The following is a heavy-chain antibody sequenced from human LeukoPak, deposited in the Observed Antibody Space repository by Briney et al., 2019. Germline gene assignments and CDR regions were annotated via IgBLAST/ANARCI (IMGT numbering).Heavy chain of an antibody. CDR1: GFTFSSYS. V-gene: IGHV3-48*01. CDR2: ISSSSSTI. J-gene: IGHJ4*02. Sequence: GGSLSLSCAASGFTFSSYSMNWVRQAPGKGLEWVSYISSSSSTIYYADSVKGRFTISRDNAKNSLYLQMNSLRAEDTAVYYCARGEGVYSSSWSDFDYWGQGTLVTVSS. D-gene: IGHD6-13*01. CDR3: ARGEGVYSSSWSDFDY.